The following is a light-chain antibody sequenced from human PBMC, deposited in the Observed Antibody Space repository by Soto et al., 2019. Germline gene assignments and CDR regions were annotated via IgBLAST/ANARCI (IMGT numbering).Light chain of an antibody. V-gene: IGLV2-8*01. J-gene: IGLJ1*01. CDR2: EVN. CDR3: SSYAGSSKLV. CDR1: SSGVGAYNY. Sequence: QSALTQPPSASGSPGQSVTISCTGTSSGVGAYNYVSWYQQYPAKAPKLMIYEVNKRPSGVPDRFSGSKSGNTASLTVAGLQAEDETDYYCSSYAGSSKLVFGTGTKVTVL.